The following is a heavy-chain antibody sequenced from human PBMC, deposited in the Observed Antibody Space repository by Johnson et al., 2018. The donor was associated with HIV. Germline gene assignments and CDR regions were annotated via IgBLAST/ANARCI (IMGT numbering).Heavy chain of an antibody. J-gene: IGHJ3*02. V-gene: IGHV3-20*04. CDR2: INWNGGST. CDR1: GFTFDDYG. Sequence: VQLVESGGGVVRPGGSLRLSCAASGFTFDDYGMSWVRQAPGKGLEWVSGINWNGGSTGYADSVKGRFTISRDNAKNSLYLEMNSLRAEDTALDYCARAGGYSYGAPCDAFDIWGQGTMVTVSS. D-gene: IGHD5-18*01. CDR3: ARAGGYSYGAPCDAFDI.